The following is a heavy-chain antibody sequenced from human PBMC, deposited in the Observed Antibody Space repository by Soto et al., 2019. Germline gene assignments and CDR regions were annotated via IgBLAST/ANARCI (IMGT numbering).Heavy chain of an antibody. J-gene: IGHJ3*02. V-gene: IGHV1-18*01. Sequence: ASVKVSCKASGYTFTSYGISWVRQAPGQGLEWMGWISAYNGNTNYAQKLQGRVTMTTDTSTSTAYMELRSLRSDDTAVYYCARDKTYYYDSSGYSDAFDIWGQGTMVTVSS. CDR1: GYTFTSYG. CDR2: ISAYNGNT. D-gene: IGHD3-22*01. CDR3: ARDKTYYYDSSGYSDAFDI.